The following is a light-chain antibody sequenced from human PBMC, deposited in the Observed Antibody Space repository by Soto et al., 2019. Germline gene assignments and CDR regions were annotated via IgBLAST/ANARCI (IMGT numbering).Light chain of an antibody. CDR1: QSVSNNY. CDR2: GAS. CDR3: QQTSRTPKT. J-gene: IGKJ1*01. Sequence: EIVLTQSPGTLSLSPGERATLSCRASQSVSNNYLAWYQQKPGQAPRLLIYGASNRATGIPDRFSGAGSGTDFTLTISSLQPEDFATYYCQQTSRTPKTFGQGTKVDIK. V-gene: IGKV3-20*01.